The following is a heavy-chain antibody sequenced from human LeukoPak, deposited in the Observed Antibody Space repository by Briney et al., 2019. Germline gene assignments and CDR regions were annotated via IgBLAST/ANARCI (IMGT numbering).Heavy chain of an antibody. V-gene: IGHV1-2*02. CDR1: GYTFTGYY. Sequence: ASVKVSCKASGYTFTGYYMHWVRQAPGQGLEWMGWINPNSGGTNYAQKFQGRVTMTRDTSISTAYMELSRLRSDDTAVYYCARDPVRGEHNWFDPWGQGTLVTVSS. D-gene: IGHD3-10*01. CDR2: INPNSGGT. J-gene: IGHJ5*02. CDR3: ARDPVRGEHNWFDP.